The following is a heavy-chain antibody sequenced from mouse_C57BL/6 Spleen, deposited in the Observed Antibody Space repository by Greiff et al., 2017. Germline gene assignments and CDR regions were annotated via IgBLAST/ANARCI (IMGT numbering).Heavy chain of an antibody. D-gene: IGHD2-4*01. CDR2: FYPGSGSI. Sequence: QVQLKQSGAELVKPGASVKLSCKASGYTFTEYTIHWVKQRSGQGLEWIGWFYPGSGSIKYDEKFKDKATLTEDKSSSTVYMELSRLTSEDSAVYFCARHEDDDYDEGGAMDYWGQGTSVTVSS. CDR3: ARHEDDDYDEGGAMDY. J-gene: IGHJ4*01. CDR1: GYTFTEYT. V-gene: IGHV1-62-2*01.